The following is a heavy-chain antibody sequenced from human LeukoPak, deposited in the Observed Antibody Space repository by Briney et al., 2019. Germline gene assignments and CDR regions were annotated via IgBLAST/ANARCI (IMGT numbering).Heavy chain of an antibody. CDR1: GGSISSGSYY. CDR2: IYTSGST. V-gene: IGHV4-61*02. D-gene: IGHD3-22*01. CDR3: ARGRKDYYDSSGYQFDY. J-gene: IGHJ4*02. Sequence: SETLSLTCTVSGGSISSGSYYWSWIRQPAGKGLEWIGRIYTSGSTNYNPSLKSRVTMSVDTSKNQFSLKLSSVTAADTAVYYCARGRKDYYDSSGYQFDYWGQGTLVTVSS.